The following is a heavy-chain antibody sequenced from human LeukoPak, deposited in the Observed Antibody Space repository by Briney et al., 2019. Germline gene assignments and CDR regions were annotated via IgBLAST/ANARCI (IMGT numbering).Heavy chain of an antibody. Sequence: GGSLRLSCAASGFTFSSYAMSWVRQAPGKGLEWVSAFSGSGGGTYYADSVKGRFTISRDNSKNTLYLQMNSLRADDTAVYYCAKRRGLELTYYYHMDVWGKGTTVTVSS. D-gene: IGHD1-7*01. V-gene: IGHV3-23*01. CDR3: AKRRGLELTYYYHMDV. CDR2: FSGSGGGT. J-gene: IGHJ6*03. CDR1: GFTFSSYA.